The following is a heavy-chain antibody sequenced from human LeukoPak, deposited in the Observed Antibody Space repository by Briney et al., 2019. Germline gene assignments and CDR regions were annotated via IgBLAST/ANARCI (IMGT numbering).Heavy chain of an antibody. CDR2: ISSSSSYI. Sequence: GGSLRLSCAASEFTFSTYSMNWVRQAPGKGLEWVSSISSSSSYIYYADSVKGRFTISRDNAKNSLYLQMNSLRAEDTAVYYCARKTSSSWIDAFDIWGQGTMVTVSS. J-gene: IGHJ3*02. CDR1: EFTFSTYS. D-gene: IGHD6-13*01. V-gene: IGHV3-21*01. CDR3: ARKTSSSWIDAFDI.